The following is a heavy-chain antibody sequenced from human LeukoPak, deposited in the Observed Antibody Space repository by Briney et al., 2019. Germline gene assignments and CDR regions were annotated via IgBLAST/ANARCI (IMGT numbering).Heavy chain of an antibody. CDR3: VKIWSTSMVRYYFDY. D-gene: IGHD3-10*01. CDR2: ISSNGGST. Sequence: GGSLRLSCEISGYMFSNAYLNWVRQAPGKGLEYVSAISSNGGSTYYADSVKGRFTISRDNSKNTLYLQMSSLSTEDTAIYYCVKIWSTSMVRYYFDYWGQGTLVTVSS. CDR1: GYMFSNAY. J-gene: IGHJ4*02. V-gene: IGHV3-64D*09.